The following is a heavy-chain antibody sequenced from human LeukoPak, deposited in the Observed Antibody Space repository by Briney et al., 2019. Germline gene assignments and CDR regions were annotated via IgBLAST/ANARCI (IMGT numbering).Heavy chain of an antibody. CDR1: GFTFSSYS. J-gene: IGHJ4*02. V-gene: IGHV3-21*01. CDR2: ISSSSSYI. Sequence: GGSLRLSXAASGFTFSSYSMNWVRQAPGKRLEWVSSISSSSSYIYYADSVKGRFTISRDNAKNSLYLQMNSLRAEDTAVYYCARDSYGDYSPWGQGTLVTVSS. D-gene: IGHD4-17*01. CDR3: ARDSYGDYSP.